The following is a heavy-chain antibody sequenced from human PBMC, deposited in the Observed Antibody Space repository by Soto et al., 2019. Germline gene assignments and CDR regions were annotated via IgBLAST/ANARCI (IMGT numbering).Heavy chain of an antibody. Sequence: GESLKISCKGSGYSFTSYWIGWVRQMPGKDLEWMGIIYPGDSDTRYSPSFQGQVTISADKSISTAYLQWSSLKASDTAMYYCARSMVRGVIPYYYGMDVWGQGTTVTVSS. CDR3: ARSMVRGVIPYYYGMDV. D-gene: IGHD3-10*01. V-gene: IGHV5-51*01. CDR1: GYSFTSYW. J-gene: IGHJ6*02. CDR2: IYPGDSDT.